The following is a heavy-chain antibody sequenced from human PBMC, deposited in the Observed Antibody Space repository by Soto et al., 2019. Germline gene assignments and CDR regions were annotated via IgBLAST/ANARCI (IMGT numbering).Heavy chain of an antibody. CDR3: ARERGGAAGSNYFDY. J-gene: IGHJ4*02. Sequence: EVQLVESGGGLVQPGGSLRLSCAASGFTFSNYRMSWVRQAPGKGLEWGATIKQDGRGKYFVDSVKGRFTISRDNAKSSLYLQMDSLRVEDTAVYYCARERGGAAGSNYFDYWGQGTLVTVTS. V-gene: IGHV3-7*01. CDR2: IKQDGRGK. D-gene: IGHD6-13*01. CDR1: GFTFSNYR.